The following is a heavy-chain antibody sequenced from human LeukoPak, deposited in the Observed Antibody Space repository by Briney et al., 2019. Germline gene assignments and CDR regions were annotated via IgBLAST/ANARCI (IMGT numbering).Heavy chain of an antibody. CDR3: ARGGPHGGYSYGYPFDY. D-gene: IGHD5-18*01. CDR2: ISSSSSYI. CDR1: GFTFSSYS. J-gene: IGHJ4*02. V-gene: IGHV3-21*01. Sequence: GGSLRLSCAASGFTFSSYSMNWVRQAPGKGLEWVSSISSSSSYIYYADSVKGRFTISRDNAKNSLYLQMNSLRAEDTAVYYCARGGPHGGYSYGYPFDYWGQGTPVTVSS.